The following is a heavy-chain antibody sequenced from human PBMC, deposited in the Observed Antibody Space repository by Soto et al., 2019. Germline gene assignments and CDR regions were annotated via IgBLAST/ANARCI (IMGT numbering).Heavy chain of an antibody. V-gene: IGHV3-21*01. CDR2: ISSSSSYI. CDR3: ARDMLVDGDYVDPLYYYYGMDV. J-gene: IGHJ6*02. Sequence: PGGSLRLSCAASGFTFSSYSMNWVRQAPGKGLEWVSSISSSSSYIYYADSVKGRFTISRDNAKNSLYLQMNSLRAEDTAVYYCARDMLVDGDYVDPLYYYYGMDVWGQGTTVTVSS. CDR1: GFTFSSYS. D-gene: IGHD4-17*01.